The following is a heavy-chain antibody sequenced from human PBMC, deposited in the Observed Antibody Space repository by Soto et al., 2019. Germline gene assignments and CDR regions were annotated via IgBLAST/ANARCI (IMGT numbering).Heavy chain of an antibody. D-gene: IGHD3-22*01. CDR2: IKSKTDGGTT. V-gene: IGHV3-15*07. CDR1: GFTFSNAW. J-gene: IGHJ4*02. Sequence: GGSLRLSCAASGFTFSNAWMNWVRQAPGKGLEWVGRIKSKTDGGTTDYAAPVKGRFTISRDDSKNTLYLQMNSLKTEDTAVYYCTTDALYYYDSSGYYPFDYWGQGTLVTVSS. CDR3: TTDALYYYDSSGYYPFDY.